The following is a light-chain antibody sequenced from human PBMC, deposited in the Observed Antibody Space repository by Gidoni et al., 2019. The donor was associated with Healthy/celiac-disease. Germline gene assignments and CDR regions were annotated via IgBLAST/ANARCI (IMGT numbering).Light chain of an antibody. CDR3: AAWDDSLNGPV. Sequence: QSVLTQPPSASGTPGQRVTTSCSGSSSNIGSNTVNWYQQLPGTAPTLLIYSNNQRPSGVPDRFSVSKSGTSASLSISGLQSEDEADYYCAAWDDSLNGPVFGGGTKLTVL. CDR1: SSNIGSNT. J-gene: IGLJ2*01. CDR2: SNN. V-gene: IGLV1-44*01.